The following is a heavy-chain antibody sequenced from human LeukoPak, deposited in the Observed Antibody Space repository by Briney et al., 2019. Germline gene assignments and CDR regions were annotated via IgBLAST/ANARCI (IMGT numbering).Heavy chain of an antibody. CDR2: ISYDGSNK. CDR1: GFTFSSYG. V-gene: IGHV3-30*18. J-gene: IGHJ4*02. CDR3: AKDSPRIVGATAPLDY. Sequence: GGSLRLSCAASGFTFSSYGMHWVRQAPGKGLEWVAVISYDGSNKYYADSVKGRFTISRDNSKNTLYLQMNSLRAEDTAVYYCAKDSPRIVGATAPLDYWGQGTLVTVSS. D-gene: IGHD1-26*01.